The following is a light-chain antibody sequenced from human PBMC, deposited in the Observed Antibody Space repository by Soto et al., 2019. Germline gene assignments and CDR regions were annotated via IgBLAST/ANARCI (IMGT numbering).Light chain of an antibody. V-gene: IGKV3-20*01. J-gene: IGKJ2*01. CDR3: QQYGSSPNT. CDR2: GAS. Sequence: DIVLTQSPGTLSSSPGERATISCRASQSVSSSYLAWYQQKPGQAPRLLIYGASSRATGIPDRFSGSGSGTDFTLTISRLEPEDFAVYYCQQYGSSPNTFGQGTKLEIK. CDR1: QSVSSSY.